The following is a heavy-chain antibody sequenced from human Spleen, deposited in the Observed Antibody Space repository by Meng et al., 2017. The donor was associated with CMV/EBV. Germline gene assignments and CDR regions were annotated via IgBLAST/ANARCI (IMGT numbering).Heavy chain of an antibody. J-gene: IGHJ4*02. CDR2: IYYTGST. CDR3: ASYTYVSVY. CDR1: GDSISSSSYY. D-gene: IGHD5-18*01. Sequence: SETLSLTCTVSGDSISSSSYYWVWIRQPPGKGLEWIGSIYYTGSTYYNPSLKGRVTISVDTSKNQFSLKLSSVTATDTAVYYCASYTYVSVYWGQGTLVTVSS. V-gene: IGHV4-39*07.